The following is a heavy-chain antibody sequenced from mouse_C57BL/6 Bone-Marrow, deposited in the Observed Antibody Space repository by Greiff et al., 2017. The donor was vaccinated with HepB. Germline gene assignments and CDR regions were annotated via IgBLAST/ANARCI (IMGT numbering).Heavy chain of an antibody. J-gene: IGHJ1*03. D-gene: IGHD1-1*01. CDR3: AFTTVVDWYFDV. V-gene: IGHV14-2*01. Sequence: VQLKESGAELVKPGASVKLSCTASGFNIKDYYMHWVKQRTEQGLEWIGRIDPEDGETKYAPKFQGKATITADTSSNTAYLQLSSLTSEDTAVYYCAFTTVVDWYFDVWGTGTTVTVSS. CDR1: GFNIKDYY. CDR2: IDPEDGET.